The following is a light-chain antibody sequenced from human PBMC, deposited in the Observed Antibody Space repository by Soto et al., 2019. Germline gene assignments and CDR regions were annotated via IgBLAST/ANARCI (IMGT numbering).Light chain of an antibody. CDR3: QQSYSTPIT. J-gene: IGKJ5*01. V-gene: IGKV3-20*01. CDR2: AAS. CDR1: QSINNRY. Sequence: EIVLTQSPGTLSLSPGERATLSCRASQSINNRYLAWYQQKPGQAPRLLIYAASSRATGIPDRFSGSGSGTDFTLTISSLQPEDFATYYCQQSYSTPITFGQGTRLEIK.